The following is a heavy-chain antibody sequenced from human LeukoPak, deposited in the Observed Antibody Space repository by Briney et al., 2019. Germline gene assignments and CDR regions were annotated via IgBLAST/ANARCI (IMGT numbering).Heavy chain of an antibody. CDR3: ASDLYSYGPSDAFDI. CDR1: GYTFTGYY. J-gene: IGHJ3*02. D-gene: IGHD5-18*01. Sequence: ASVKVSCKASGYTFTGYYMHGVRQAPGQGLEWMGWINPNSGGTNYAQKFQGRVTMTRDTSISTAYMELSRLRSDDTAVYYCASDLYSYGPSDAFDIWGQGTMVTVSS. V-gene: IGHV1-2*02. CDR2: INPNSGGT.